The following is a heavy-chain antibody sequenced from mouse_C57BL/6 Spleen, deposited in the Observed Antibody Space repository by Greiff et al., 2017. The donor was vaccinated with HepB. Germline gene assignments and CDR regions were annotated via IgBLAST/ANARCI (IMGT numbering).Heavy chain of an antibody. D-gene: IGHD1-1*01. CDR2: ISDGGSYT. CDR3: ARTLLLRGYFDV. V-gene: IGHV5-4*03. Sequence: EVKVVESGGGLVKPGGSLKLSCAASGFTFSSYAMSWVRQTPEKRLEWVATISDGGSYTYYPDNVKGRFTISRDNAKNNLYLQMSHLKSEDTAMYYCARTLLLRGYFDVWGTGTTVTVSS. J-gene: IGHJ1*03. CDR1: GFTFSSYA.